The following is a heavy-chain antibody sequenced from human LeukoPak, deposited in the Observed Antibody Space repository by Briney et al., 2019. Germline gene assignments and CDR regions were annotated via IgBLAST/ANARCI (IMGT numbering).Heavy chain of an antibody. D-gene: IGHD3-10*01. Sequence: SQTLSLTCAISGDSVPSNSAAWNWIRQSPSRGLEWLGRTYYRSKWYNDYAVSVKSRITINPDTSKNQFSLQLNSVTPEDTAVYYCAREVTMVRGEIRPGYFDYWGQGTLVTVSS. J-gene: IGHJ4*02. CDR2: TYYRSKWYN. V-gene: IGHV6-1*01. CDR1: GDSVPSNSAA. CDR3: AREVTMVRGEIRPGYFDY.